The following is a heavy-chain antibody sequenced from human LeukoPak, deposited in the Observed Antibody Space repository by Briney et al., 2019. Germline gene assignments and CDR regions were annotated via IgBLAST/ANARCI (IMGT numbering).Heavy chain of an antibody. Sequence: NPGGSLRLSCAASGFTFSDYYMTWIRRAPGKGLEWVTYITSSGSTVYYADSVRGRFTISRDNAKNSLYLQMNSLRAEDTAVYYCAKRYSSGFYYMDVWGKGTTVTVSS. D-gene: IGHD6-19*01. V-gene: IGHV3-11*04. CDR2: ITSSGSTV. J-gene: IGHJ6*03. CDR3: AKRYSSGFYYMDV. CDR1: GFTFSDYY.